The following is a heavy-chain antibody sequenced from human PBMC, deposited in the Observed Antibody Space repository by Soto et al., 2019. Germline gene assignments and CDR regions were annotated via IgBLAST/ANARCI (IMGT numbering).Heavy chain of an antibody. CDR3: ARSQGSSTSLEIYYYYYYGMDV. V-gene: IGHV1-69*01. CDR1: GGTFSSYA. J-gene: IGHJ6*02. CDR2: FIPISGTA. Sequence: QVQLVQSGAEVKKPGSSVKVSCKASGGTFSSYAISWVRQAPGQGLEWMGGFIPISGTANYAQKFQGRVTITADDSTSTAYMELSSLRSEDTAVYYCARSQGSSTSLEIYYYYYYGMDVWGQGTTVTVSS. D-gene: IGHD2-2*01.